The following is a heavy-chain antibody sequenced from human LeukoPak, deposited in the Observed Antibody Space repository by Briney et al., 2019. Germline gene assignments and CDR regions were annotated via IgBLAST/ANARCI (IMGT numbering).Heavy chain of an antibody. CDR3: ARSRPDSSGYYTFDY. D-gene: IGHD3-22*01. CDR2: TYYSGST. CDR1: GGSISSYY. J-gene: IGHJ4*02. V-gene: IGHV4-59*08. Sequence: SETLSLTCTVSGGSISSYYWSWIRQPPGKGLEWIGYTYYSGSTNYNPSLKSRVTISVDTSKNQFSLKLSSVTAADTAVYYCARSRPDSSGYYTFDYWGQGTLVTVSS.